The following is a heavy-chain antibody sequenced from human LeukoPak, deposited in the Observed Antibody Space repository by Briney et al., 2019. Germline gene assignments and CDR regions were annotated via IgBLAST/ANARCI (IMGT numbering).Heavy chain of an antibody. D-gene: IGHD1-26*01. CDR3: ARERRATRYNWFDP. CDR2: INPNSGGT. CDR1: GYTFTGYY. V-gene: IGHV1-2*02. J-gene: IGHJ5*02. Sequence: GASVKVSCKASGYTFTGYYMHWVRQAPGQGLEWMGWINPNSGGTNYAQKFQGRVTMTRDTSISTAYMELSRLRSDDTAVYYCARERRATRYNWFDPWGQGTLVTVSS.